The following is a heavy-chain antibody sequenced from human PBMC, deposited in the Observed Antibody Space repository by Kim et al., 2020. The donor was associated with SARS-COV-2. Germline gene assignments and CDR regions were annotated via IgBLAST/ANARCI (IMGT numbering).Heavy chain of an antibody. J-gene: IGHJ2*01. CDR3: ARARGYFDL. Sequence: GTANYAQKFQGRVTMTADESTSTAYMELSSLRSEDTAVYYCARARGYFDLWGRGTLVTVSS. V-gene: IGHV1-69*01. CDR2: GTA.